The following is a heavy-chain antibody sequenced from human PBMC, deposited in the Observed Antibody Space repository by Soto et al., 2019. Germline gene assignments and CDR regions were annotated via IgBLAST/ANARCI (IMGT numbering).Heavy chain of an antibody. V-gene: IGHV3-30*03. CDR1: GFTFNAYG. J-gene: IGHJ4*02. CDR3: AGGWFFFDY. CDR2: ISSDGNNK. D-gene: IGHD6-19*01. Sequence: QVQLVESGGGVVQPGRSLRLSCAASGFTFNAYGMHWARQAPGKGLEWVAGISSDGNNKYYADSVKGRFTISRDNSKNTLYLQMNSLITEDTAVYYCAGGWFFFDYCGQGTLVTVSS.